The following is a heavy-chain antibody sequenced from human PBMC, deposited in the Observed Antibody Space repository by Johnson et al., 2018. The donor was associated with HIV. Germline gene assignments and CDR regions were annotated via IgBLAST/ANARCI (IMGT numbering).Heavy chain of an antibody. D-gene: IGHD2-8*01. CDR3: ARGLNCTNGVCYTWAFDI. V-gene: IGHV3-66*01. CDR2: IDSGGTT. Sequence: VQLVESGGGLVQSGGSLRLSCAVSGISVSVNYMSWVRQAPGKGLEWVSLIDSGGTTNYEDSVKGRFTISRNDSKNTLYLQMNSLRAEDTAVYYCARGLNCTNGVCYTWAFDIWGQGTMVTVSS. J-gene: IGHJ3*02. CDR1: GISVSVNY.